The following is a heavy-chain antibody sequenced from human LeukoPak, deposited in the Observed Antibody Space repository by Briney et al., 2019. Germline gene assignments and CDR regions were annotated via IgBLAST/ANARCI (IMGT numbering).Heavy chain of an antibody. D-gene: IGHD1-26*01. CDR1: GGSISSSSYY. CDR2: INHSGST. CDR3: ARVRVGATKWGSDY. J-gene: IGHJ4*02. V-gene: IGHV4-39*07. Sequence: SETLSLTCTVSGGSISSSSYYWSWIRQPPGKGLEWIGEINHSGSTNYNPSLKSRVTISVDTSKNQFSLKLSSVTAADTAVYYCARVRVGATKWGSDYWGQGTLVTVSS.